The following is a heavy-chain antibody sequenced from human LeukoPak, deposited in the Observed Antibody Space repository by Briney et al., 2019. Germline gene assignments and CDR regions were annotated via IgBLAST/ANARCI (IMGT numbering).Heavy chain of an antibody. CDR3: ARGGGYYYGSGTMNVPSY. D-gene: IGHD3-10*01. Sequence: SQTLSLTCTVSGGSISSGDYYWSWIRQPPGKGLEWIGYIYYSGSTYYSPSLKSRVTMSADTSRNQFSLKLSSVTAADTAVYYCARGGGYYYGSGTMNVPSYWGQGTLVTVSS. J-gene: IGHJ4*02. CDR2: IYYSGST. CDR1: GGSISSGDYY. V-gene: IGHV4-30-4*01.